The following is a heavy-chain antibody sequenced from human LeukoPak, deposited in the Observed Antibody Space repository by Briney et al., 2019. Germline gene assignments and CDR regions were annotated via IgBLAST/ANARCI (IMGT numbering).Heavy chain of an antibody. V-gene: IGHV3-15*07. CDR3: TTGNWGPY. CDR2: IKRKTDGGTT. D-gene: IGHD7-27*01. CDR1: GFTFSDAW. J-gene: IGHJ4*02. Sequence: GGPLRLSCAASGFTFSDAWMNWVRQAPGKGLEWVGRIKRKTDGGTTDYAAPVKGRFTISRDDSKNTLYLQMNSLKTEDTAVYYCTTGNWGPYWGQGTLVTVSS.